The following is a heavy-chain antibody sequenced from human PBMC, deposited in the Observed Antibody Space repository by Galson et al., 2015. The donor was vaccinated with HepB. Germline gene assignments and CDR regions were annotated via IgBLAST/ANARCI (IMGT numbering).Heavy chain of an antibody. CDR3: ARDGSTTFYDILTGYYQLEDYGMDV. V-gene: IGHV3-64*01. Sequence: SLRLSCAASGFTFSSYAMHWVRQAPGKGLEYVSAISSNGGSTYYANSVKGRFTISRDNSKNTLYLQMGSLRAEDMAVYYCARDGSTTFYDILTGYYQLEDYGMDVWGQGTTVTVSS. J-gene: IGHJ6*02. CDR2: ISSNGGST. D-gene: IGHD3-9*01. CDR1: GFTFSSYA.